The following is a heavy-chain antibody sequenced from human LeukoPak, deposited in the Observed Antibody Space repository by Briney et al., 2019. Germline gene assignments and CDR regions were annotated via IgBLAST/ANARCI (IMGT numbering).Heavy chain of an antibody. V-gene: IGHV1-18*01. CDR3: ARSSMVRGVRKDDY. CDR1: GYTFTSYG. D-gene: IGHD3-10*01. CDR2: ISAYNGNT. J-gene: IGHJ4*02. Sequence: ASVKVSCKASGYTFTSYGISWVRQAPGQGLEWMGWISAYNGNTNYAQKLQGRVTMTTDTSTSTAYMELRGLRSDDTAVYYCARSSMVRGVRKDDYWGQGTLVTVSS.